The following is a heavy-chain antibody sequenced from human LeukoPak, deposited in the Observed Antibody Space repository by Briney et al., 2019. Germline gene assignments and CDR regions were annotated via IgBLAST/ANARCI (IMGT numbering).Heavy chain of an antibody. CDR1: GFTSSTYG. CDR3: ARDGYYYDSSGHFDY. V-gene: IGHV3-30*03. CDR2: ISYDGSNK. D-gene: IGHD3-22*01. J-gene: IGHJ4*02. Sequence: GGSLRLSCAASGFTSSTYGMHWVRQAPGKGLEWVAVISYDGSNKYYADSVKGRFTISRDNSKNTLYLQMNSLRAEDTAVYYCARDGYYYDSSGHFDYWGQGTLVTVSS.